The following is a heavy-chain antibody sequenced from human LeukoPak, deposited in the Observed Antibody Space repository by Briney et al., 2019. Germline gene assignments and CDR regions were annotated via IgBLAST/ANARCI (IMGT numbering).Heavy chain of an antibody. CDR3: AIPSGYCSGGSCFPFDY. CDR1: GFTFSSYW. J-gene: IGHJ4*02. Sequence: SGGSLRLSCAASGFTFSSYWLTWVRQAPGKGLEWVANIRQDGSEKYYVDSVKGRFTISRDNAKNSLYLQMNSLRAEDTAVYYCAIPSGYCSGGSCFPFDYWGQGTLVTVSS. CDR2: IRQDGSEK. D-gene: IGHD2-15*01. V-gene: IGHV3-7*05.